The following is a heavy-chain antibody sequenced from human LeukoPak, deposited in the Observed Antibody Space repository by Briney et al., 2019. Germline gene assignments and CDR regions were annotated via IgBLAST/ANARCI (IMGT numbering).Heavy chain of an antibody. CDR1: GFSFSSYS. J-gene: IGHJ2*01. CDR2: IGSII. V-gene: IGHV3-48*01. CDR3: ARDYYWYLDL. Sequence: GGSLRLSCAASGFSFSSYSMNWVRQAPGKGLEWVSYIGSIIDYADSVKGRFTISRDNAKNSLYLQMNSLRAEDTAVYYCARDYYWYLDLWGRGTLVTVSS.